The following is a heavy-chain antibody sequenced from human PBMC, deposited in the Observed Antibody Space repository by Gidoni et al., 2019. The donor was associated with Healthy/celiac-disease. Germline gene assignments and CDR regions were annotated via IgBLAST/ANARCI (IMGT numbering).Heavy chain of an antibody. J-gene: IGHJ4*02. D-gene: IGHD3-10*01. V-gene: IGHV3-23*01. CDR2: ISGSGGST. CDR3: APKGYYYGSGSYLDY. CDR1: GFTFSSYA. Sequence: EVQLLESGGGLVQPGGSLRLSCAAPGFTFSSYAMSWVRQAPGKGLEWVSAISGSGGSTYYADSVKGRFTISRDNSKNTLYLQMNSLRAEDTAVYYCAPKGYYYGSGSYLDYWGQGTLVTVSS.